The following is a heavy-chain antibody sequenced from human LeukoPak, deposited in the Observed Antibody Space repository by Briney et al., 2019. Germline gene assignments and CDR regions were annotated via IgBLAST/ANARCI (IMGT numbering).Heavy chain of an antibody. V-gene: IGHV4-34*01. CDR2: INHSGST. CDR1: GGSFSGYY. Sequence: PSETLSLTCAVYGGSFSGYYWSWIRQPPGKGLEWIGEINHSGSTNYNPSLKSRVTISVDTSKNQFSLELSSVTAADTAVYYCARGRLYDSSGYLEYFDYWGQGTLVTVSS. J-gene: IGHJ4*02. CDR3: ARGRLYDSSGYLEYFDY. D-gene: IGHD3-22*01.